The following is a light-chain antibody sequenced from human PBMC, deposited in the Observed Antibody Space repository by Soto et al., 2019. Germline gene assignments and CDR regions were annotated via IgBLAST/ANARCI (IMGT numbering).Light chain of an antibody. V-gene: IGKV3-11*01. Sequence: EIVLTQSPATLSLSPGERATLSCRASQSVSSFLAWFQQKPGQAPRLLIYDASNRATGIPARSSGSGSGTDFTLTISSLEPEDFAVYYCQQRSNWPQLTFGGGTKVEIE. CDR1: QSVSSF. CDR2: DAS. CDR3: QQRSNWPQLT. J-gene: IGKJ4*01.